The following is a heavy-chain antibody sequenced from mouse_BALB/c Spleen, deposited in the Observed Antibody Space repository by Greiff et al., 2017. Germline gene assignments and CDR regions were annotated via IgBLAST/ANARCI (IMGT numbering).Heavy chain of an antibody. D-gene: IGHD2-1*01. CDR3: ARVYYGNPYWYFDV. CDR2: ISYSGST. V-gene: IGHV3-2*02. Sequence: DVQLQESGPGLVKPSQSLSLTCTVTGYSITSDYAWNWIRQFPGNKLEWMGYISYSGSTSYNPSLKSRISITRDTSKNQFFLQLNSVTTEDTATYYCARVYYGNPYWYFDVWGAGTTVTVSS. J-gene: IGHJ1*01. CDR1: GYSITSDYA.